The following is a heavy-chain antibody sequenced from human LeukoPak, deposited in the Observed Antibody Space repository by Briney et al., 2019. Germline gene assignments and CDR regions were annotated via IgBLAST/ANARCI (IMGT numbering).Heavy chain of an antibody. CDR2: IIPILGIA. V-gene: IGHV1-69*04. J-gene: IGHJ4*02. CDR1: GGTFSSYA. CDR3: ANRVVTAGGLDYFDY. Sequence: SVKVSCKASGGTFSSYAISWVRQAPGQGLEWMGRIIPILGIADYAQKFQGRVTITADKSTSTSYMELSSLRSEDTAVYYCANRVVTAGGLDYFDYWGQGALVTVSA. D-gene: IGHD2-21*02.